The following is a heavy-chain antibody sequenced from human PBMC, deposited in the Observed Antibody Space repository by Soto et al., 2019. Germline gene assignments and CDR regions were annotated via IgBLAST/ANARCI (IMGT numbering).Heavy chain of an antibody. CDR1: GYTFTGFY. V-gene: IGHV1-2*04. Sequence: ASVKVSCKASGYTFTGFYMHWVRQAPGQGLEWMGWINPDSGGTNYAQKFQGWVTMTRDTSISTAYMELSRLRSDDTAVYYCAREGGYCSSTSCHRCGFDIWGQGTMVTVSS. J-gene: IGHJ3*02. CDR3: AREGGYCSSTSCHRCGFDI. CDR2: INPDSGGT. D-gene: IGHD2-2*01.